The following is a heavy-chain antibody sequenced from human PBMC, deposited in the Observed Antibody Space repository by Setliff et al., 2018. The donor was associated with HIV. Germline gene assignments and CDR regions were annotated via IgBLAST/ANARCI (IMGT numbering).Heavy chain of an antibody. J-gene: IGHJ3*02. D-gene: IGHD4-4*01. CDR2: ISAYNGDT. CDR3: ARDPRLDTVTDGGAFDI. CDR1: GYTFSSYG. V-gene: IGHV1-18*01. Sequence: ASVKVSCKASGYTFSSYGISWVRQAPGQGLEWVGWISAYNGDTKYAQKLQGRVTMTRDTSTSTVYMELSSLRSEDTAVYYCARDPRLDTVTDGGAFDIWGQGTMVTV.